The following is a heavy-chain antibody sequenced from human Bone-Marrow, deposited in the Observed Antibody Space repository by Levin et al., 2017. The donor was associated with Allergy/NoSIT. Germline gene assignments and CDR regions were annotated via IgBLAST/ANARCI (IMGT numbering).Heavy chain of an antibody. CDR3: ARACWYCSGGSCYSHLDY. Sequence: QTGGSLRLSCAASGFTFSSYDMHWVRQATGKGLEWVSAIGTAGDTYYPGSVKGRFTISRENAKNSLYLQMNSLRAGDTAVYYCARACWYCSGGSCYSHLDYWGQGTLVTVSS. V-gene: IGHV3-13*01. D-gene: IGHD2-15*01. CDR1: GFTFSSYD. CDR2: IGTAGDT. J-gene: IGHJ4*02.